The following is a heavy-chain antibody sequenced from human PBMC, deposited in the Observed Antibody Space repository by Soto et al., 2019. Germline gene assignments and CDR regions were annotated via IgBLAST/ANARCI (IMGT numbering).Heavy chain of an antibody. J-gene: IGHJ6*02. Sequence: QVQLVQSGAEVKKPGASVKVSCKASGYTFTSYYMHWVRQAPGQGLEWMGIINPSGGSPSYAQNFQGRVTMTRDTSPSTVYMELISLRSEDTAVYYWARGGGAGAVRYCSSTSCSPSRRYGMDVCGQGTTVTVSS. V-gene: IGHV1-46*01. D-gene: IGHD2-2*01. CDR3: ARGGGAGAVRYCSSTSCSPSRRYGMDV. CDR1: GYTFTSYY. CDR2: INPSGGSP.